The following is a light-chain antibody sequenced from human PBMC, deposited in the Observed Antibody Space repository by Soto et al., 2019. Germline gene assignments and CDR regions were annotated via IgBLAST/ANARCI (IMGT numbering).Light chain of an antibody. CDR1: TGAVTSGHY. CDR3: LLSYSGARAGV. J-gene: IGLJ1*01. Sequence: QAVVTQEPSLTVSPGGKVTLTCGSSTGAVTSGHYPYWFQQKPGQAPRTLIYDTSNKHSWTPARFSGSLLGGKAALTLSGAQPEDEAEYYCLLSYSGARAGVFGTGTKLTVL. CDR2: DTS. V-gene: IGLV7-46*01.